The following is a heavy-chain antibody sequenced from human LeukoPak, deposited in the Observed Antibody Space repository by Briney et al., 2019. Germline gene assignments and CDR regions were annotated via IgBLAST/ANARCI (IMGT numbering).Heavy chain of an antibody. CDR2: TVPL. CDR3: ARAPYGVYSGDFYAYYMDV. CDR1: GGTFSGYA. J-gene: IGHJ6*03. Sequence: SVKVSCKAPGGTFSGYAVIWVRQAPGQGLEWMGGTVPLKYAQKFQGRVTFTTDESTSTAFMELSSLTSEDTAVYFCARAPYGVYSGDFYAYYMDVWGKGTTVIVSS. V-gene: IGHV1-69*05. D-gene: IGHD4/OR15-4a*01.